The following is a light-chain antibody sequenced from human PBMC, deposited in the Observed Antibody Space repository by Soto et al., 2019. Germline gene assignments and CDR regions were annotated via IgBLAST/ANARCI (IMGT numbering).Light chain of an antibody. Sequence: EIVLTQSPGTLSLSPGERATLSCRASQSVSSNLLAWYQQKPGQAPRLLIYGASSRATGVPDRFSGSGSETEFTLTISRLEPEHFAVYYCQQYGRSPPFTFGPGTKVDI. J-gene: IGKJ3*01. CDR1: QSVSSNL. CDR3: QQYGRSPPFT. CDR2: GAS. V-gene: IGKV3-20*01.